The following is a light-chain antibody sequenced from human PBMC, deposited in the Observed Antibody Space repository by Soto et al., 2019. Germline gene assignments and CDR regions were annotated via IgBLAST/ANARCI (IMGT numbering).Light chain of an antibody. J-gene: IGLJ1*01. CDR1: SSDVGGYNY. CDR3: SSYTSSSTLV. Sequence: QSVLTQLASVSGSPGQSITISCTGTSSDVGGYNYVSWYQHHPGKAPKLMIYDVSKRPSGVPDRFSGSKSGNTASLTISGLQAEDEAGYYCSSYTSSSTLVFGTGTKVTVL. V-gene: IGLV2-14*03. CDR2: DVS.